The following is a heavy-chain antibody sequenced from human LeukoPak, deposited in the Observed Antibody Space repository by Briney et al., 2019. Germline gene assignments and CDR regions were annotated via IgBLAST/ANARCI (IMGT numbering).Heavy chain of an antibody. V-gene: IGHV3-33*01. CDR3: ARVKAIRLGNWFDP. CDR2: IWYDGSNK. J-gene: IGHJ5*02. CDR1: GFTFSSYG. Sequence: GGSLRLSCAASGFTFSSYGMHWVRQAPGKGLEWVAVIWYDGSNKYYADSVKGRFTISRDNSKNTLYLQMNSLRAEDTAVYYCARVKAIRLGNWFDPWGQGTLVTVSS. D-gene: IGHD2-21*01.